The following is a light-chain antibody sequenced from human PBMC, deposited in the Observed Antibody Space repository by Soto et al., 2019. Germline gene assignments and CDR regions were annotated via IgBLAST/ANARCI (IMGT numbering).Light chain of an antibody. Sequence: QSAPTQPASVSGSPGQSITISCTGTASDVGAYDYVSWYQHHPGKPPKLLIFEVRDRPSGVSNRFSGSKSGNTASLTISGLQPEDEADYFCSSSTSSSTLVFGTVTKLTVL. CDR2: EVR. V-gene: IGLV2-14*01. CDR1: ASDVGAYDY. CDR3: SSSTSSSTLV. J-gene: IGLJ1*01.